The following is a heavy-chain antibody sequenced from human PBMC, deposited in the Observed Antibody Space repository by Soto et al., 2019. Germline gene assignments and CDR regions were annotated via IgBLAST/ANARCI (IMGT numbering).Heavy chain of an antibody. Sequence: SETLSLTCTVSGGSISSYYWSWIRQPPGKGLEWIGYIYYSGSTNYNPSLKSRVTISVDTSKNQFSLKLSSVTAADTAVYYCARGYDSSGQSFDYWGQGTLVTVSS. V-gene: IGHV4-59*01. CDR2: IYYSGST. CDR3: ARGYDSSGQSFDY. CDR1: GGSISSYY. J-gene: IGHJ4*02. D-gene: IGHD3-22*01.